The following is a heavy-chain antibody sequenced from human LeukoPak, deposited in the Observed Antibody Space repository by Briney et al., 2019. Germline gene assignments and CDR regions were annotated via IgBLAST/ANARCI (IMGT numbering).Heavy chain of an antibody. V-gene: IGHV5-51*01. D-gene: IGHD2-2*01. Sequence: GESLKISCKGSGYSFNSYWIGWVRQMPGKGLEWMGIIYPGDSDTRYSPSFQGQVTISADKSISTAYLQWSSLKASDTAMYYCARKPYCSSTSCYGVYWFDPWGQGTLVTVSS. CDR2: IYPGDSDT. CDR1: GYSFNSYW. CDR3: ARKPYCSSTSCYGVYWFDP. J-gene: IGHJ5*02.